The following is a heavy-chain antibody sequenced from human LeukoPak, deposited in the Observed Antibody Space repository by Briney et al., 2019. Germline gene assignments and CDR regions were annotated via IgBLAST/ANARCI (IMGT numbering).Heavy chain of an antibody. D-gene: IGHD3-22*01. V-gene: IGHV3-11*04. CDR2: ISSSGSTI. CDR1: GFTFSDYY. Sequence: GGSLRLSCAASGFTFSDYYMSWIRQAPGKGLEWVSYISSSGSTIYYADSVKGRFTISRDNAKNSLYLQMNSLRAEDTAVYYCARLYDDSSGYYFPNCYYYMDVWGKGTTVTVSS. CDR3: ARLYDDSSGYYFPNCYYYMDV. J-gene: IGHJ6*03.